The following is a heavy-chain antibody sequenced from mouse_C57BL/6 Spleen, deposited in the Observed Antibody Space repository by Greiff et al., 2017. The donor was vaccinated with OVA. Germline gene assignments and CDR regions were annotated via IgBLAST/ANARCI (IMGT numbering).Heavy chain of an antibody. CDR3: ARRGHYYGSSYHFDY. D-gene: IGHD1-1*01. CDR2: IFPGSGST. V-gene: IGHV1-75*01. J-gene: IGHJ2*01. CDR1: GYTFTDYY. Sequence: VQLQQSGPELVKPGASVKISCKASGYTFTDYYINWVKQRPGQGLEWIGWIFPGSGSTYYNEKFKGKATLTVDKSSSTAYMLLSSLTSEDSAVYFCARRGHYYGSSYHFDYWGQGTTLTVSS.